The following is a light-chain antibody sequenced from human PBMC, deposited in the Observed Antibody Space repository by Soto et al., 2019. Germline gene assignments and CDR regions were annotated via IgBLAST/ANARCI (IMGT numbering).Light chain of an antibody. V-gene: IGKV3-15*01. J-gene: IGKJ1*01. CDR1: QSVSSN. CDR2: GAS. CDR3: QQYKNWPRT. Sequence: EIVMTQSPATLSVSPGERATLSCRASQSVSSNLAWYQQKPGQATRLLIYGASTRATGIPARFSRSGSGREFTLTISSLQSEDFAVYYCQQYKNWPRTFGQGTKLEIK.